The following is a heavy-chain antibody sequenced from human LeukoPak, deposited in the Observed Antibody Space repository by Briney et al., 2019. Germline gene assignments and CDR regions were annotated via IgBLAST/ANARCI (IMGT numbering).Heavy chain of an antibody. Sequence: GGSLRLSCAASGFTVSSNYMSWVRQAPGKGLEWVSVIYSGGSTYYADSVKGRFTISRDNSKNTLYLQMNSLRTEDTAVYYCAHTGYSYGPFDYWGQGTLVTVSS. D-gene: IGHD5-18*01. CDR3: AHTGYSYGPFDY. J-gene: IGHJ4*02. CDR2: IYSGGST. CDR1: GFTVSSNY. V-gene: IGHV3-53*01.